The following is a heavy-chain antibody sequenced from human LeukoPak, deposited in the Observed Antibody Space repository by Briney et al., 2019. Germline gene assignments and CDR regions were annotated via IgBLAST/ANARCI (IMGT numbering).Heavy chain of an antibody. CDR2: INHSGST. J-gene: IGHJ4*02. D-gene: IGHD2-21*01. CDR1: GGSISSYY. Sequence: PSETLSLTCTVSGGSISSYYWSWIRQPPGKGLEWIGEINHSGSTNYNPSLKSRVTTSVDTSKNQFSLKLSSVTAADTAVYYCARGFHEFDYWGQGTLVTVSS. V-gene: IGHV4-34*01. CDR3: ARGFHEFDY.